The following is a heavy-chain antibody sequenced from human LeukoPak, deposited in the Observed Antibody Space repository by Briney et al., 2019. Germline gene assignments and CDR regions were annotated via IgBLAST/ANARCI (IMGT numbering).Heavy chain of an antibody. Sequence: GGSLRLSCAASGFTFSSYWMRWVRQAPGKGLEWVANINQDGSVKSYVDSVEGRFTISRDNAKKSLYLQMSSLRAEDTAVYYCARDEFGDYVLYWGQGTLVTVSS. CDR3: ARDEFGDYVLY. V-gene: IGHV3-7*05. CDR2: INQDGSVK. CDR1: GFTFSSYW. J-gene: IGHJ4*02. D-gene: IGHD4-17*01.